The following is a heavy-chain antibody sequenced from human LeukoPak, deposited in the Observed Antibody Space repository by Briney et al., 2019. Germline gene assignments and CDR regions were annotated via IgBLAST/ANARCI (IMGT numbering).Heavy chain of an antibody. CDR2: ISGSGGST. CDR3: AKDFGDIVVVPAATADAFDI. V-gene: IGHV3-23*01. CDR1: GFTFSGYA. J-gene: IGHJ3*02. Sequence: GGSLRLSCAASGFTFSGYAMSWVRQAPGKGLEWVSAISGSGGSTYYADSVKGRFTISRDNSKNTLYLQMNSLRAEDTAVYYCAKDFGDIVVVPAATADAFDIWGQGTMVTVSS. D-gene: IGHD2-2*01.